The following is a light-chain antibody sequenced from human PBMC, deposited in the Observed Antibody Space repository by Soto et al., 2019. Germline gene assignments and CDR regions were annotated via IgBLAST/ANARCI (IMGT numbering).Light chain of an antibody. V-gene: IGKV1-5*01. Sequence: DIQMTQSPSFLSASVGDRVTFTCRASQSVSTWLAWYQLKPGKAPKLLIYGASNLGSGVPSRFSGSGSGTEFTLTISSLQPEDFATYYCQQYDHNSYTFGQGTKLEIK. J-gene: IGKJ2*01. CDR3: QQYDHNSYT. CDR1: QSVSTW. CDR2: GAS.